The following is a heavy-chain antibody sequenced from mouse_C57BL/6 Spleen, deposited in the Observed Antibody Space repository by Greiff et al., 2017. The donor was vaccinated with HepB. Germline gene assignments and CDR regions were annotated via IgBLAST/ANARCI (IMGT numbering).Heavy chain of an antibody. CDR2: IDPSDSET. Sequence: QVQLQQPGAELVRPGSSVKLSCKASGYTFTSYWVHWVKQRPIQGLEWIGNIDPSDSETHYNQKFKDKATLTVDKSSSTAYMQLSSLTSEDSAVYYCARQDHYAMDYWGQGTSVTVSS. CDR3: ARQDHYAMDY. CDR1: GYTFTSYW. J-gene: IGHJ4*01. V-gene: IGHV1-52*01.